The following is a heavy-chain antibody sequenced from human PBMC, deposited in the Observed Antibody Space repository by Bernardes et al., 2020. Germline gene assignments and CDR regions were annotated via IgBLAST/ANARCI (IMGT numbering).Heavy chain of an antibody. CDR1: GFVFSDYE. D-gene: IGHD1-7*01. Sequence: GGSLRLSCAASGFVFSDYEMTWVRQAPGEGLEWVSDISANGRSRYYADSVKGRFTISRDTAKNSLYLQMNGLRAEDTAVYYCAREKFTTGTTRDNWGQGTLVTVSS. J-gene: IGHJ4*02. CDR2: ISANGRSR. CDR3: AREKFTTGTTRDN. V-gene: IGHV3-48*03.